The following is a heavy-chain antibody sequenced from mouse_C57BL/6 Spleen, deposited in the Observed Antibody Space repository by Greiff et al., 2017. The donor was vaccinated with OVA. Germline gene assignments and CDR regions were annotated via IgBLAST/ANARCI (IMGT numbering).Heavy chain of an antibody. Sequence: VKVEESGGGLVKPGGSLKLSCAASGFTFSDYGMHWVRQAPEKGLEWVAYISSGSSTIYYADTVKGRFTISRDNAKNTLFLQMTSLRSEDTAMYYCARPYYYGSSYFDYWGQGTTLTVSS. J-gene: IGHJ2*01. CDR3: ARPYYYGSSYFDY. CDR2: ISSGSSTI. CDR1: GFTFSDYG. V-gene: IGHV5-17*01. D-gene: IGHD1-1*01.